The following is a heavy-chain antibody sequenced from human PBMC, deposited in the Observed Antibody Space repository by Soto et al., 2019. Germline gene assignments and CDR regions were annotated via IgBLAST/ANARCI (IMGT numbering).Heavy chain of an antibody. CDR2: ISYDGSNK. V-gene: IGHV3-30*18. Sequence: GGSLRLSCAASGFTFSSYGMHWVRQAPGKGLEWVAVISYDGSNKYYADSVKGRFTISRDNSKDTLYLQMNSLRAEDTAVYYCAKDHVSSSWYGYYYGMDVWGQGTTV. J-gene: IGHJ6*02. CDR3: AKDHVSSSWYGYYYGMDV. CDR1: GFTFSSYG. D-gene: IGHD6-13*01.